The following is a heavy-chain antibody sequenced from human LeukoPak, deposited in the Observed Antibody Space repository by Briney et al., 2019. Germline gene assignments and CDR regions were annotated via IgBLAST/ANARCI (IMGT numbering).Heavy chain of an antibody. CDR2: ISASGGST. Sequence: GGSLRLSCAASGFTFSSYVMSWVRQAPGKGPEWVSAISASGGSTYYADSVKGRFTVSRDNSKNTLYLQMNSLRAEDTAVYYCAKEGLWFGESPFDYWGQGTLVTVTS. CDR1: GFTFSSYV. J-gene: IGHJ4*02. D-gene: IGHD3-10*01. CDR3: AKEGLWFGESPFDY. V-gene: IGHV3-23*01.